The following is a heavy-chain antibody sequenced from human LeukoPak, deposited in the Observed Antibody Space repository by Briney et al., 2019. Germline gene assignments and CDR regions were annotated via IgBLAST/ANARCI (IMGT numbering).Heavy chain of an antibody. CDR3: AREDDNGDLIDC. D-gene: IGHD4-17*01. J-gene: IGHJ4*02. CDR1: GFTFSSYW. Sequence: GGSLRLSCAASGFTFSSYWMNWVRQAPGKGLEWISYISSGSGSSIHYADSVKGRFTISRDNPKNSLYLQMNSLRAEDTALYYCAREDDNGDLIDCWGQGTLVTVSS. CDR2: ISSGSGSSI. V-gene: IGHV3-48*03.